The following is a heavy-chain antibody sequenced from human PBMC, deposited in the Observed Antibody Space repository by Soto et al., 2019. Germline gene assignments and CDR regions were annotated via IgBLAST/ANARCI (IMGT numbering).Heavy chain of an antibody. Sequence: QLQLQESGPGLVKPSETLSLTCTVSGDSISITSYYWGWVRQPPGKGLEWIGSIHYSGSTHYNPSLQSRVTISGDASKKQFSLKLRSVTAADTAVYYCASTKDETLYFDYWCQVTLVTVSS. CDR3: ASTKDETLYFDY. D-gene: IGHD2-15*01. V-gene: IGHV4-39*01. CDR1: GDSISITSYY. CDR2: IHYSGST. J-gene: IGHJ4*02.